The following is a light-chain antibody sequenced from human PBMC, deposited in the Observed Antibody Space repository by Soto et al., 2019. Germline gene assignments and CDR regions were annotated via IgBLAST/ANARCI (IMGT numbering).Light chain of an antibody. CDR3: SSYTSTTTRV. CDR1: SSDVGGYNY. Sequence: QSALTQPASVSGSPGQSITISCTRTSSDVGGYNYVSWYQQHPGKGPKLMIYEVSNRPSGVSNRFSGSKSGNTATLTISGLQAEDEADYYCSSYTSTTTRVFGTGTKVTVL. V-gene: IGLV2-14*03. CDR2: EVS. J-gene: IGLJ1*01.